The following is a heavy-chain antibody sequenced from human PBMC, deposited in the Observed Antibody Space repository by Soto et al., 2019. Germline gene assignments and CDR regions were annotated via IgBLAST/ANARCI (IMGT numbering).Heavy chain of an antibody. CDR3: ARVGGSSWSKGTGWFDP. CDR2: IYHSGST. V-gene: IGHV4-30-2*01. Sequence: PSETLSLTCAVSGGSISSGGYSWSWIRQPPGKGLEWIGYIYHSGSTYYNPSLKSRVTISVDRSKNQFSLKLSSVTAADTAVYYCARVGGSSWSKGTGWFDPWGQGTLVTVSS. D-gene: IGHD6-13*01. CDR1: GGSISSGGYS. J-gene: IGHJ5*02.